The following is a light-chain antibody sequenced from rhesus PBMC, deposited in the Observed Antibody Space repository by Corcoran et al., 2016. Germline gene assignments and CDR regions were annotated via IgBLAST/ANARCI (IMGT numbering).Light chain of an antibody. CDR3: LQRTQLPFT. V-gene: IGKV2-90*01. Sequence: DIVMTQTPLSLPVSPGEPGSIPWRSSQSLSHRAGYTYLDWYPQKAGQAPQLLFYLGSKRAAGVPVRCCGSGAGTVLTLKLSRVSAEDVGVYYCLQRTQLPFTFCPGTKLDIK. CDR2: LGS. CDR1: QSLSHRAGYTY. J-gene: IGKJ3*01.